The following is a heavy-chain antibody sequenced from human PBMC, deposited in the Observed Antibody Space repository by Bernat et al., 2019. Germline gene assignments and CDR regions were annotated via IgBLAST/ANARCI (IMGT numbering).Heavy chain of an antibody. V-gene: IGHV1-69*04. CDR1: GGTFSSYA. J-gene: IGHJ6*02. D-gene: IGHD1-26*01. CDR2: IIPILGIA. CDR3: ARDREEWELSSHQLVYYYYGMDV. Sequence: QVQLVQSGAEVKKPGSSVKVSCKASGGTFSSYAISWVRQAPGQGLEWMGRIIPILGIANYAQKFQGRVTITADKSTSTAYMELSSLRSEDTAVYYCARDREEWELSSHQLVYYYYGMDVWGQGTTVTVSS.